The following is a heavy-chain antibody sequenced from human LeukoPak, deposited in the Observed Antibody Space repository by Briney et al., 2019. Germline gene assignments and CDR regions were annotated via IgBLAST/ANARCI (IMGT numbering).Heavy chain of an antibody. CDR3: ARQYSSGWPYYFDY. Sequence: PSETLSLTCAVYGGSFSGYYWSWIRQPPGKGLEWIGEINHSGSTNHNPSLKSRVTISVDTSKNQFSLKLSSVTAADTAVYYCARQYSSGWPYYFDYWGQGTLVTVSS. J-gene: IGHJ4*02. CDR1: GGSFSGYY. D-gene: IGHD6-19*01. V-gene: IGHV4-34*01. CDR2: INHSGST.